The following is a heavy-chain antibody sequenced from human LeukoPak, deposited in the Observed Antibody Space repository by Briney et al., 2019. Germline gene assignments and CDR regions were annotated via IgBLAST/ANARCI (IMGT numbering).Heavy chain of an antibody. V-gene: IGHV1-69*13. J-gene: IGHJ5*02. D-gene: IGHD2-21*01. Sequence: GASVKVSSKASGGASGGTFNTYVINWLRQAPGQGLEWVGGIVPIFGRANYAQKFQGRVTIIADEPTSTVYMELSGLRSEDTAVYYCAFRGPMIDQRNWFDPWGQGTQVTVSS. CDR2: IVPIFGRA. CDR1: GGTFNTYV. CDR3: AFRGPMIDQRNWFDP.